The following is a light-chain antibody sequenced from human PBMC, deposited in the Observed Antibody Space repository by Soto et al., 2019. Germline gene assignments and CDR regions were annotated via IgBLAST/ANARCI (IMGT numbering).Light chain of an antibody. J-gene: IGKJ2*01. CDR1: QSVSANS. CDR3: QHYGSSPT. CDR2: DAS. Sequence: DIVLAQSPGSLSLSPGERATLSCRASQSVSANSLAWYQQIPGQPPRLLVYDASTRAAGIPDRFTGGGSGTDFTLIISRVEPEDLAVYHCQHYGSSPTFGQGTKLEI. V-gene: IGKV3-20*01.